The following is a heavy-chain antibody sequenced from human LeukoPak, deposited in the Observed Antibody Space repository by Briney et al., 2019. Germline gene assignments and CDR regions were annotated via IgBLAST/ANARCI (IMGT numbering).Heavy chain of an antibody. D-gene: IGHD6-19*01. J-gene: IGHJ4*02. Sequence: PSETLSLTCTVSGGSIRSGSYYWGWIRQPPGKGLEWIGSISYSGYTYYNPSLKSRVTMSVDTSENQFSLKLSSVTAADTAVYYCARSIAVAGTDFDYWGQGTLVTVSS. CDR2: ISYSGYT. CDR3: ARSIAVAGTDFDY. CDR1: GGSIRSGSYY. V-gene: IGHV4-39*01.